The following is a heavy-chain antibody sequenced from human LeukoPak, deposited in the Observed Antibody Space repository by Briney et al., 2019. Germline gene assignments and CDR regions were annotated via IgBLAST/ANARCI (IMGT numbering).Heavy chain of an antibody. D-gene: IGHD6-19*01. CDR1: GGSISSYY. CDR3: ARHRKGAVAGRGDWFDP. Sequence: SETLSLTCTVSGGSISSYYWSWIRQPPGKGLEWIGYIYYSGSTNYNPSLKSRVTISVDTSKNQFSLKLSSVTAADTAVYYCARHRKGAVAGRGDWFDPWGQGTLVTVSS. J-gene: IGHJ5*02. V-gene: IGHV4-59*08. CDR2: IYYSGST.